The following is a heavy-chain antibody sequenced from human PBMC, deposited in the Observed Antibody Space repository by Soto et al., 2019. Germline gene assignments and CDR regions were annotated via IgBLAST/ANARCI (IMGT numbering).Heavy chain of an antibody. CDR1: GFTFSSYG. CDR2: ISYDGSNK. V-gene: IGHV3-30*03. J-gene: IGHJ6*02. D-gene: IGHD2-15*01. CDR3: ASREDIVVVVAGYYYGMDV. Sequence: PGGSLRLSCAASGFTFSSYGIHWVRQDPGKGLEWVAVISYDGSNKYYADSVKGRFTISRDNSKNTLYLQMNSLRAEDTAVYYCASREDIVVVVAGYYYGMDVWGQGTTVTVSS.